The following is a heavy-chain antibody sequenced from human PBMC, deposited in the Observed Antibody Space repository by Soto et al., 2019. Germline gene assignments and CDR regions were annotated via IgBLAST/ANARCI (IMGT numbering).Heavy chain of an antibody. V-gene: IGHV4-30-4*01. Sequence: PSETLSLTCSVSGGSISSADHYWTWIRQPPGKGLEWMGYIYHSGNTHYNPSLKSRITISIDTSTNRFSLNLTSVTAADTAVYFCASLRWETEKNYFDPWGQGALVTVSS. D-gene: IGHD4-17*01. CDR3: ASLRWETEKNYFDP. J-gene: IGHJ5*02. CDR1: GGSISSADHY. CDR2: IYHSGNT.